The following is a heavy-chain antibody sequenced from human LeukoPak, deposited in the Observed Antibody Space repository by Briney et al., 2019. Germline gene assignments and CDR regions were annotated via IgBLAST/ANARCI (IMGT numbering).Heavy chain of an antibody. CDR1: GGSFSGYY. V-gene: IGHV4-34*01. J-gene: IGHJ6*03. Sequence: PSQTLSLTCGVYGGSFSGYYWSWIRQPPGKGLEWIGEVSQTGSGRTNYNPSLKSRVIVSVDTSKNQISLKVNSVTAADTAVYYCARVGYSYSINDWSRTGLGAYPTKYYYYMDVWGKGTTVTVSS. CDR3: ARVGYSYSINDWSRTGLGAYPTKYYYYMDV. CDR2: VSQTGSGRT. D-gene: IGHD5-18*01.